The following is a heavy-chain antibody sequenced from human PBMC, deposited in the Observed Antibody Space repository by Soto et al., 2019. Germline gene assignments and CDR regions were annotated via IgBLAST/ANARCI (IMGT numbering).Heavy chain of an antibody. Sequence: VPVKGACKASGYSHTIYGSSWGRQTHGQGLEWMGWISAYNGNTNYAQKLQGRVTMTTDTSTSTAYMELRSLRSDDTAVYYCARDRYSGYDLHYYYMDVWGKGTTVTVSS. V-gene: IGHV1-18*01. CDR3: ARDRYSGYDLHYYYMDV. D-gene: IGHD5-12*01. J-gene: IGHJ6*03. CDR2: ISAYNGNT. CDR1: GYSHTIYG.